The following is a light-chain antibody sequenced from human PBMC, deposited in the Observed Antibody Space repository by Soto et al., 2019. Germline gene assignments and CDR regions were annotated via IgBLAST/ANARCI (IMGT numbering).Light chain of an antibody. CDR1: QSVSSN. CDR2: GAS. CDR3: QQYNNWPLT. Sequence: EMVMTQSPATRSVSPGERATLSCRASQSVSSNLAWYQQKPGQAPRLLIYGASTRATGIPARFSGSGSGTEFTLTISRLQSEDFAVYYCQQYNNWPLTFGQGTKVDI. J-gene: IGKJ1*01. V-gene: IGKV3-15*01.